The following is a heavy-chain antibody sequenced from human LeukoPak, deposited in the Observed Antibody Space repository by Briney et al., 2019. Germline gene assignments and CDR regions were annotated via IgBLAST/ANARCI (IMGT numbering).Heavy chain of an antibody. D-gene: IGHD6-19*01. Sequence: ASVKVSCKASGYTFTGYYMHWVRQAPGQGLEWMGWINPNSGGTNYAQKFQGRVTMTGDTSISTAYMELSRLRSEDTAVYYCATLRGSSGWYPTYYYYGMDVWGQGTTVTVSS. CDR2: INPNSGGT. V-gene: IGHV1-2*02. J-gene: IGHJ6*02. CDR1: GYTFTGYY. CDR3: ATLRGSSGWYPTYYYYGMDV.